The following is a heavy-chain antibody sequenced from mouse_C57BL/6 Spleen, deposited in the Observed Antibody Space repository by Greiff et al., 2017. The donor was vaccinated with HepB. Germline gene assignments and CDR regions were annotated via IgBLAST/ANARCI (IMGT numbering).Heavy chain of an antibody. J-gene: IGHJ3*01. D-gene: IGHD3-2*02. CDR3: ATDSSGFSWFAY. CDR2: IDPANGNT. CDR1: GFNIKNTY. Sequence: VHVKQSVAELVRPGASVKLSCTASGFNIKNTYMHWVKQRPEQGLEWIGRIDPANGNTKYAPKFQGKATITADTSSNTAYLQLSSLTSEDTAIYYCATDSSGFSWFAYWGQGTLVTVSA. V-gene: IGHV14-3*01.